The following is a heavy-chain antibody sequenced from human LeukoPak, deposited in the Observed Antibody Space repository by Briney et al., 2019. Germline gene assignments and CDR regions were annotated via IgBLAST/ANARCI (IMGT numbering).Heavy chain of an antibody. V-gene: IGHV3-23*01. CDR2: ISHRDGST. CDR1: GFTFRSSA. J-gene: IGHJ4*02. D-gene: IGHD5-24*01. Sequence: GGSLRLSCAASGFTFRSSAMTWVRQAPGKGLEWVSSISHRDGSTYYADSVMGRFTISRDNSKNTLYLQMNSLRAEDTAVYYCAKDWYGYNPDWGQGTLVTVSS. CDR3: AKDWYGYNPD.